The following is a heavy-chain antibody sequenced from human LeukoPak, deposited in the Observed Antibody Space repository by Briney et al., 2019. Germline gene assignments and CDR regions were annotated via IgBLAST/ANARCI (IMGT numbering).Heavy chain of an antibody. D-gene: IGHD4-23*01. CDR1: GFTFDDYA. Sequence: GGSLRLSCAASGFTFDDYAMHWVRQAPGKGLEWVSGISGSGGSTYYADSVKGRFTISRDNSKNTLYLQMNSLRAEDTAVYYCAFEGGNHDAFDIWGQGTMVTVSS. CDR3: AFEGGNHDAFDI. V-gene: IGHV3-23*01. J-gene: IGHJ3*02. CDR2: ISGSGGST.